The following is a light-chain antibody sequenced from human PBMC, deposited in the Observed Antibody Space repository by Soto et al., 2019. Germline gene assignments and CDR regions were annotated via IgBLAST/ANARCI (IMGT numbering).Light chain of an antibody. V-gene: IGKV1-5*01. CDR1: QSIXSW. CDR2: NXS. J-gene: IGKJ1*01. CDR3: QQYKMDSWT. Sequence: LQITPYPSTLSASVGARVTITCRASQSIXSWLAWYQQEPGKAPKLLIDNXSSLETGCPSRLSGSGSVTEFTLPISSLHPDDCENYYCQQYKMDSWTFGQGTKVDIK.